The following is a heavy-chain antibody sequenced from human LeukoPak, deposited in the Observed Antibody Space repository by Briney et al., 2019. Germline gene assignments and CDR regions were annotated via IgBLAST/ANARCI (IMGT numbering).Heavy chain of an antibody. CDR2: ISAYNGKT. V-gene: IGHV1-18*01. CDR3: ARDRDSSSWHLYYYYGMDV. Sequence: SVKVSCKASGYTFTSYGISWVRHAPGQGLEWMGWISAYNGKTNYAQKLQGRVTMTTDTSTSTAYLELRSLRSDDTAVYYCARDRDSSSWHLYYYYGMDVWGQGTTVTVSS. CDR1: GYTFTSYG. J-gene: IGHJ6*02. D-gene: IGHD6-13*01.